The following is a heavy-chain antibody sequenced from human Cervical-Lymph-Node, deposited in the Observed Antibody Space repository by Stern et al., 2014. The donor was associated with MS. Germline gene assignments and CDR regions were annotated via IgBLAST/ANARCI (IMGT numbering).Heavy chain of an antibody. J-gene: IGHJ4*02. CDR1: GGTFNNYG. Sequence: VQLVQSGAEVKKPGSSVKVSCKASGGTFNNYGIAWVRQAPGQGLEWMGGIIPILGTTDYAQRFQGRVTINADDFTDVIYLEVNSLTSEDTAVYYCARDRSLVVTPFFDSWGLGTLVTVSS. CDR2: IIPILGTT. V-gene: IGHV1-69*01. D-gene: IGHD2-21*01. CDR3: ARDRSLVVTPFFDS.